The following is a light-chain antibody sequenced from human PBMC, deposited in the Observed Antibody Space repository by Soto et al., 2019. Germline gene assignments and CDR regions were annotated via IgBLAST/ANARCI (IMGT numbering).Light chain of an antibody. CDR1: QSVGSC. V-gene: IGKV3-11*01. J-gene: IGKJ1*01. CDR2: DAS. Sequence: EIVLTQSPATLSLSPGDRATLSCRASQSVGSCLAWYQQRPGQAPRLLIHDASNRATGIPARFSGRGSGTDFTLTVSSLETEDCAVYYCLHCSYWPGWTVGQGTTVEVK. CDR3: LHCSYWPGWT.